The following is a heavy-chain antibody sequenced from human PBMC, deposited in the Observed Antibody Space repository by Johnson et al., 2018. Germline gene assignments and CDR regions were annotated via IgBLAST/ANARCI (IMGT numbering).Heavy chain of an antibody. D-gene: IGHD6-19*01. CDR2: IGTAGDT. CDR3: ARGRRVAGNFDAFDI. J-gene: IGHJ3*02. Sequence: VQLVESGGGLVQPGGSLRLSCAASGFTFSSYDMHWVRQATGKGLEWVSAIGTAGDTYYPGSVKGRFTISRENAKNSLYLQMNSLRAGDTAVYYCARGRRVAGNFDAFDIWGQGTMVTVSS. V-gene: IGHV3-13*01. CDR1: GFTFSSYD.